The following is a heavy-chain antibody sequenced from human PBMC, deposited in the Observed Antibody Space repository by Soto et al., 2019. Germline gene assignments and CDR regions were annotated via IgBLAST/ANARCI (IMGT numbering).Heavy chain of an antibody. D-gene: IGHD3-9*01. CDR2: IIPIFGTA. J-gene: IGHJ4*02. Sequence: ASVKVSFKASGGTFSSYSISWVRQAPGQGLEWMGGIIPIFGTANYAQKFQGRVTITADESTSTAYMELSSLRSEDTAVYYCARSLLEQTWLIGYCGQGTLVTVST. CDR1: GGTFSSYS. CDR3: ARSLLEQTWLIGY. V-gene: IGHV1-69*13.